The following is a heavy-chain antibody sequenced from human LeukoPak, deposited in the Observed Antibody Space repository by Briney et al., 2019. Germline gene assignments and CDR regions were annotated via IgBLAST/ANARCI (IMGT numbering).Heavy chain of an antibody. D-gene: IGHD4-11*01. Sequence: GASVNVSCKASGYTITSYYMHWVRQAPGQGLEGMGIINPRGGSTSCAQKFQGRVTMTRDTSTSTVHMELSSLRSEDTAVYYCARGERRLHDYWGQGTLVTVSS. J-gene: IGHJ4*02. CDR3: ARGERRLHDY. CDR2: INPRGGST. CDR1: GYTITSYY. V-gene: IGHV1-46*01.